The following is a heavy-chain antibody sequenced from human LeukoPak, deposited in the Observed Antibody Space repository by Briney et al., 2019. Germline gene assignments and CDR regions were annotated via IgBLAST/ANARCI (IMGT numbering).Heavy chain of an antibody. D-gene: IGHD4-17*01. CDR2: ISSGSYTI. V-gene: IGHV3-48*01. Sequence: GGSLRLSCAASGFKLSSYSMNWVRQAPGKGLEGVSYISSGSYTIYYADSVKGRFTTARDNAKNSLYLQMNSLRAEDTAVYYCARGHGETTFDAFDIWGQGTVVSVSS. CDR1: GFKLSSYS. J-gene: IGHJ3*02. CDR3: ARGHGETTFDAFDI.